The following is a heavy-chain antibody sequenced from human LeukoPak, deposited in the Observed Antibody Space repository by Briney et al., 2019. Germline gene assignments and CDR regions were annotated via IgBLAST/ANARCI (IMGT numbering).Heavy chain of an antibody. V-gene: IGHV3-53*01. CDR2: IYSGGST. Sequence: AGGSLRLSCAASGFTVSSNYMSWVRQAPGKGLEWVSVIYSGGSTYYADSVKGRFTISRDNSKNTLYLQMNSLRAEDTAVYYCARGMWRDGYNLADLRVAFDIWGQGTMVTVSS. J-gene: IGHJ3*02. D-gene: IGHD5-24*01. CDR1: GFTVSSNY. CDR3: ARGMWRDGYNLADLRVAFDI.